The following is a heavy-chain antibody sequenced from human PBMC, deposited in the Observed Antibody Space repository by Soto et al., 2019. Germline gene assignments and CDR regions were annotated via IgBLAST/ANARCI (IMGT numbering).Heavy chain of an antibody. CDR2: MNPNSGNT. J-gene: IGHJ6*03. CDR3: ARVQGGSAYYYYYYMDV. D-gene: IGHD5-12*01. V-gene: IGHV1-8*01. CDR1: GYTFTSYD. Sequence: ASVKVSCKASGYTFTSYDINWVRQATGQGLEWMGWMNPNSGNTGYAQKFQGRVTMTRNTSISTAYMELSSLRSEDTAVYYCARVQGGSAYYYYYYMDVWGKGTTVTVSS.